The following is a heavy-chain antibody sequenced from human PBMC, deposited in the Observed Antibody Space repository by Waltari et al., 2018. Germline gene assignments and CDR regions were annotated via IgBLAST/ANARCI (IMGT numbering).Heavy chain of an antibody. CDR1: GFTVSSNY. J-gene: IGHJ4*02. CDR3: ASTLGHCSGGSCYRGVY. CDR2: IYSGGST. D-gene: IGHD2-15*01. V-gene: IGHV3-53*02. Sequence: EVQLVETGGGLIQPGGSLRLSCAASGFTVSSNYMSWVRQAPGKGLEWVSVIYSGGSTYYADSVKGRFTISRDNSKNTLYLQMNSLRAEDTAVYYCASTLGHCSGGSCYRGVYWGQGTLVTVSS.